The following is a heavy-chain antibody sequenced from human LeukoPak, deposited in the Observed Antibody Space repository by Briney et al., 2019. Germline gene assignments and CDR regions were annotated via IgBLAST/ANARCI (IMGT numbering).Heavy chain of an antibody. CDR3: ARGQYYYDSSGYYTNEVYFDY. J-gene: IGHJ4*02. CDR1: GGSISSGGYY. V-gene: IGHV4-31*03. D-gene: IGHD3-22*01. Sequence: PSETLSLTCTVSGGSISSGGYYWSWIRQHPGKGLEWIGYIYYSGSTYYNPSLKSRVTISVDTSKNQFSLKLSSVTAADTAVYYCARGQYYYDSSGYYTNEVYFDYWGQGTLVTVSS. CDR2: IYYSGST.